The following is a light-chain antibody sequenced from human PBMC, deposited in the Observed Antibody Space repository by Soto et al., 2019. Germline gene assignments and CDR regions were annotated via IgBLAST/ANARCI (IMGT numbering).Light chain of an antibody. CDR3: QQRNVWPPIT. CDR1: QSIHTS. J-gene: IGKJ5*01. Sequence: VLTQSPATLSLSPGERATLSCRASQSIHTSLAWYQQKPVQPPRLVAYESTIRANGVPDRFGGSRSGTESTLSNYEIEPEDFAVYYCQQRNVWPPITFAQGTRLEI. V-gene: IGKV3-11*01. CDR2: EST.